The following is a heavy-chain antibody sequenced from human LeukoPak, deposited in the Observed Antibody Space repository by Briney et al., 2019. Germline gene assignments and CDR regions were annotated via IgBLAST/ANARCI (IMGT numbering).Heavy chain of an antibody. Sequence: GGSLRLSCAASGFTFSSYSMNWVRQAPRKGPEWVSYITSSGTTIYYADSVKGRFTISRDDAKNSLYLQMNSLRADDTAVYYCVRDHLWSFDIWGQGTVVTVSS. D-gene: IGHD2-21*01. CDR2: ITSSGTTI. CDR1: GFTFSSYS. V-gene: IGHV3-48*04. J-gene: IGHJ3*02. CDR3: VRDHLWSFDI.